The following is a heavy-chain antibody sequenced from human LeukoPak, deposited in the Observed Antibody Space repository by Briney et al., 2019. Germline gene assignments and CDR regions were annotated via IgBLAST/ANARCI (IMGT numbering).Heavy chain of an antibody. V-gene: IGHV3-48*01. J-gene: IGHJ2*01. D-gene: IGHD6-13*01. CDR3: AREKTAATGPWYFDL. Sequence: GGSLRLSCAASGFTFNSFGLNWVRQAPGKGLEWVSYISSSSSTISYADSVKGRFTISRDNAKNSLYLRMNSLRAEDTAVYYCAREKTAATGPWYFDLWGRGTLVIVSS. CDR2: ISSSSSTI. CDR1: GFTFNSFG.